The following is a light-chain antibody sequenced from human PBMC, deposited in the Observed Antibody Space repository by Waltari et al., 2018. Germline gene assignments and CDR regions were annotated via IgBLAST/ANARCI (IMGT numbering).Light chain of an antibody. J-gene: IGKJ1*01. CDR1: QSIDSW. Sequence: DIQMTQSPSTLSASVGDRVTITCRASQSIDSWLAWYQQRPGKVPKHLIYQASSLESGVPSRFSGSGSGTEFNLTISSLQPDDFATYYCQHYKTSSRTFGQGTKVEIK. CDR3: QHYKTSSRT. V-gene: IGKV1-5*03. CDR2: QAS.